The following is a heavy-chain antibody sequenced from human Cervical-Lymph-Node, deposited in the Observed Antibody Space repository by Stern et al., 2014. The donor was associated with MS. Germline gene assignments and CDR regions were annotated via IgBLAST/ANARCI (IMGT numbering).Heavy chain of an antibody. D-gene: IGHD3-10*01. CDR2: TLPLLGTA. Sequence: EQLAQSGAEVKKPGSSATVSCKAASDTFTYSALSRLRQVPAQGLEGMGGTLPLLGTASYAQKFQGRVTITADTSSNIVYMELKSLRSEDTAVYFCARDQGEYGSGSDDSWFDPWGQGTLVTVSS. CDR3: ARDQGEYGSGSDDSWFDP. V-gene: IGHV1-69*06. CDR1: SDTFTYSA. J-gene: IGHJ5*02.